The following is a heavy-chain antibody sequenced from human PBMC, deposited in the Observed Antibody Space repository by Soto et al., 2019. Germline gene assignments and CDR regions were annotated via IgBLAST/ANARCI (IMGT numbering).Heavy chain of an antibody. Sequence: SFEIWGVGEAPGQGVEGMGGIIPIFGTANYAQKFQGRVTITADKSTSTAYMELSSLRSEDTAAYYCARTGGGSRPGREHLLDITSYYYYGMDVLGQGTTVTVSS. V-gene: IGHV1-69*06. CDR1: SFE. CDR2: IIPIFGTA. CDR3: ARTGGGSRPGREHLLDITSYYYYGMDV. D-gene: IGHD2-15*01. J-gene: IGHJ6*02.